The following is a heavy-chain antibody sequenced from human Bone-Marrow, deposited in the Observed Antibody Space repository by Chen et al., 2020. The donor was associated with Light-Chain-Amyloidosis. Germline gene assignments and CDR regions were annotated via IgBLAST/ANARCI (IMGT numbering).Heavy chain of an antibody. J-gene: IGHJ6*02. CDR1: GFTFSSYG. V-gene: IGHV3-30*02. CDR3: ARGRWLGGMDV. Sequence: QVQLVESGGGVVQPGGSLRLSCAASGFTFSSYGIHWVRQAPGKGLEWVAFIRYDGSNKYYADSVKGRFTISRDNSKNTLYLQMNSLRAEDTAVYYCARGRWLGGMDVWGQGTTVTVSS. D-gene: IGHD3-22*01. CDR2: IRYDGSNK.